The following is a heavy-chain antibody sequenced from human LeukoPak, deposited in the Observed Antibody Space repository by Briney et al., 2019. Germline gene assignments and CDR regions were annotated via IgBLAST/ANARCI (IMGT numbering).Heavy chain of an antibody. CDR3: GRHRLNWGYFDY. CDR2: INPNSGGT. Sequence: ASVKVSCKASGYTFTGYYMHWVRQAPGQGLEWMGWINPNSGGTNYAQKFQGRVTMTRDTSISTAYMELSRLRSDDTAVYYCGRHRLNWGYFDYWGQGTLVTVSS. CDR1: GYTFTGYY. D-gene: IGHD7-27*01. V-gene: IGHV1-2*02. J-gene: IGHJ4*02.